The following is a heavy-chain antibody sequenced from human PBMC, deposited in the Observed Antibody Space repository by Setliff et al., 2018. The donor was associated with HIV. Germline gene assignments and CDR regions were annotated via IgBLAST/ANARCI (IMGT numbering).Heavy chain of an antibody. V-gene: IGHV4-30-4*08. D-gene: IGHD3-22*01. J-gene: IGHJ3*02. CDR2: IYYSGST. CDR1: GGSIISGDHY. Sequence: SETLSLTCTVSGGSIISGDHYWSWIRQPPGKGLEWIDYIYYSGSTYYNPSLKSRVTISVDTSKNQFSVKLSSVTAADTAVYYCARILLYDSSAYFVNAFDIWGQGTVVTVSS. CDR3: ARILLYDSSAYFVNAFDI.